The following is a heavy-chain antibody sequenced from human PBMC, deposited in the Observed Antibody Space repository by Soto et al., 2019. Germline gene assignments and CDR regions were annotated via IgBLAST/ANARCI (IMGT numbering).Heavy chain of an antibody. CDR2: INPNSGGT. CDR1: GDSFTGYY. Sequence: ASVKVSCEACGDSFTGYYMHWVRQAPGQGLEWMGWINPNSGGTNYAQKFQGWVTMTRDTSISTAYMELSRLRSDDTAVYYCARASNGVLNWFDPWGQGTLVTVSS. V-gene: IGHV1-2*04. D-gene: IGHD4-17*01. CDR3: ARASNGVLNWFDP. J-gene: IGHJ5*02.